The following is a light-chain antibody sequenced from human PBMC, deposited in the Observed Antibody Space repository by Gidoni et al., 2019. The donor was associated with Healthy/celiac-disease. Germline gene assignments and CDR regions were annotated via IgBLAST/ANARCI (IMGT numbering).Light chain of an antibody. Sequence: EMVLTQSPGTLSLSPGERATLSCMASQSVSSSYLAWYQQKPGQAPRLLIYGASSRATGIPDRFSGSGSGTDFTLTISRLEPEDFAVYYCQQYGSSPRTFGGGTKVEIK. CDR3: QQYGSSPRT. J-gene: IGKJ4*01. CDR2: GAS. V-gene: IGKV3-20*01. CDR1: QSVSSSY.